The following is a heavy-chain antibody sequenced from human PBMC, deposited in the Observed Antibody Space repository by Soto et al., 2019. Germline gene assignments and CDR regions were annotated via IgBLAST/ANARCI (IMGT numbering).Heavy chain of an antibody. J-gene: IGHJ4*02. V-gene: IGHV4-39*01. Sequence: QLQLQESGPGLVRPSETLSLTCSVSGGSMSSSNYYWDRIRQPPGKGLEWIGTISYSGTTYYNPSLKSRVTISVYTSKNQFSLRLSSVTAADTAVYYCARRVANWGHFDYWGQGTLVTVSS. CDR1: GGSMSSSNYY. CDR3: ARRVANWGHFDY. CDR2: ISYSGTT. D-gene: IGHD7-27*01.